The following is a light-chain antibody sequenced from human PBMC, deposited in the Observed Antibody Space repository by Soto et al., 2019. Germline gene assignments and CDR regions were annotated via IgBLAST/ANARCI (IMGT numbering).Light chain of an antibody. Sequence: IQMTQSPSSRSASVGDRVTITCRTSQSINTYLNWYQQKPGRAPKLLIYGASTLQSGVPSRFSGSGSGTDFTLTISSLQLEDFATYYCQQSYNRPWLTFGGGTKVDIK. CDR1: QSINTY. CDR2: GAS. J-gene: IGKJ4*01. V-gene: IGKV1-39*01. CDR3: QQSYNRPWLT.